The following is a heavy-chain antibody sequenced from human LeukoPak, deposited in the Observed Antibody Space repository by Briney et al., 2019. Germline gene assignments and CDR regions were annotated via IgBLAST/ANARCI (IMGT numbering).Heavy chain of an antibody. CDR2: IDYSGNT. CDR3: ARPPGIAAAWFDP. V-gene: IGHV4-39*01. J-gene: IGHJ5*02. Sequence: SETLSLTCSVSGGSISSSSYNWCWIRQPPGKGLEWIGNIDYSGNTYYNPSLQSRVTISVDKSKNQFSLKLNSVTAADTAMYYCARPPGIAAAWFDPRGQGTLVTVSS. CDR1: GGSISSSSYN. D-gene: IGHD6-13*01.